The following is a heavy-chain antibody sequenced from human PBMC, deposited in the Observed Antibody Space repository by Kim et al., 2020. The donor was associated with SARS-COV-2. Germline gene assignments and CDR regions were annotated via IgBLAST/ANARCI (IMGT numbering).Heavy chain of an antibody. Sequence: GGSLRLSCSASGFTFSSFWMTWVRQAPGKGLEWVGNINRNGSGQNYVGSLRGRFTISRDNTTNSLYLQMESLRAEDTAVYYCTTKNYWGQGTLVTVSS. V-gene: IGHV3-7*01. CDR3: TTKNY. J-gene: IGHJ4*02. CDR2: INRNGSGQ. CDR1: GFTFSSFW.